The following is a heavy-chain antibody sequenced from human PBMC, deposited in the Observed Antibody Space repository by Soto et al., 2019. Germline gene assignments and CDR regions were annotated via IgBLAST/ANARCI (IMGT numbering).Heavy chain of an antibody. D-gene: IGHD3-3*01. Sequence: GGSLRLSCAASGFTFSDYYMSWIRQAPGKGLEWVSYISSSGSTIYYADSVKGRFTISRDNAKNSLYLQMNSLRAEDTAVYYCARGSRITIFGVVMALDYGMDVWGQGTTVTVSS. CDR2: ISSSGSTI. V-gene: IGHV3-11*01. CDR1: GFTFSDYY. J-gene: IGHJ6*02. CDR3: ARGSRITIFGVVMALDYGMDV.